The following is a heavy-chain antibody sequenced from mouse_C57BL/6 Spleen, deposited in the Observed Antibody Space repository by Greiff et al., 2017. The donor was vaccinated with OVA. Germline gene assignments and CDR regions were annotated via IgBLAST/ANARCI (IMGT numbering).Heavy chain of an antibody. CDR2: IYPGNSVT. Sequence: VQLKEPGTVLARPGASVKMSCKPSGYTFTSYWMHWVNQRPGQGLEWIGAIYPGNSVTSYNQKFKGKAKLTAVTSASTAYVELISLTYEGSAVYYGTMGPYGDDRYYYAMDYWGQGTSVTVSS. D-gene: IGHD2-2*01. CDR3: TMGPYGDDRYYYAMDY. J-gene: IGHJ4*01. V-gene: IGHV1-5*01. CDR1: GYTFTSYW.